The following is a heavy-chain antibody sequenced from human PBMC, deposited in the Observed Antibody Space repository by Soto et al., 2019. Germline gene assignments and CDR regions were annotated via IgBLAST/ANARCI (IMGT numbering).Heavy chain of an antibody. CDR2: ISSTGDLI. CDR3: ATWAIAVGGEGF. CDR1: GFSVSDYS. Sequence: SLRLSCTASGFSVSDYSVNWVRQAPGKGLEWISYISSTGDLILYADSVKGRFTIARDIAKNSLYLQMDSLRDEDSAVYYCATWAIAVGGEGFWGPGTLVTVSS. J-gene: IGHJ4*02. V-gene: IGHV3-48*02. D-gene: IGHD2-21*01.